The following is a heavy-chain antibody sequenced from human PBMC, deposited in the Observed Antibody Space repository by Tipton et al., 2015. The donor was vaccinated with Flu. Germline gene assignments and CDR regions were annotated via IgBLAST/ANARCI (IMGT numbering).Heavy chain of an antibody. D-gene: IGHD4-17*01. CDR2: IDHSGST. CDR3: ATHDYGDYETDY. CDR1: GYSISSGYY. Sequence: LRLSCTVSGYSISSGYYWGWIRQPPGKGPEWIGSIDHSGSTYYNPSLKSRVTISVDTSKNQFSLKLSSVTAADTAVYYRATHDYGDYETDYWGQGTLVTVSS. V-gene: IGHV4-38-2*02. J-gene: IGHJ4*02.